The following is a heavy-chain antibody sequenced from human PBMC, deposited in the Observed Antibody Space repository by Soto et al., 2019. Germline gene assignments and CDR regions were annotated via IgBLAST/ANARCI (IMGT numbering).Heavy chain of an antibody. CDR3: ARRGESSGWYGDAFDI. J-gene: IGHJ3*02. D-gene: IGHD6-19*01. CDR1: GFTFSSYA. V-gene: IGHV3-23*01. CDR2: ISGSGGST. Sequence: GGSLRLSCAASGFTFSSYAMSWVRQAPGKGLEWVSAISGSGGSTYYADSVKGRFTISRDNSKNTLYLQMNSLRAEDTAVYYCARRGESSGWYGDAFDIWGQGTMVTVSS.